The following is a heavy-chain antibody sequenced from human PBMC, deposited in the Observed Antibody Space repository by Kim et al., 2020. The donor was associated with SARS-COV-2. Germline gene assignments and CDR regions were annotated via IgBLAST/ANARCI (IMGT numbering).Heavy chain of an antibody. V-gene: IGHV3-73*01. CDR1: GFTFSDSP. CDR2: IRSKANSYAT. J-gene: IGHJ3*02. CDR3: TRIPGTPLAFWDAYD. D-gene: IGHD1-1*01. Sequence: GGSRRLSCAASGFTFSDSPMHWVRQASGKGLEWVGRIRSKANSYATTYAASVKGRFIISRDDSKNTAYLQMNSLKTEDTAVYYCTRIPGTPLAFWDAYD.